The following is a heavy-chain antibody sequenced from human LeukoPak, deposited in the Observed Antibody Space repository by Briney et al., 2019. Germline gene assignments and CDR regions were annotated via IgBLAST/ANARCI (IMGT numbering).Heavy chain of an antibody. CDR2: IGNDGSST. V-gene: IGHV3-74*01. CDR1: GFTFSNYW. D-gene: IGHD1-26*01. J-gene: IGHJ4*02. CDR3: ARDGARLDY. Sequence: GGSLRLSCAASGFTFSNYWMHWVRQVPGKGLVWVSRIGNDGSSTTYADSVKGRLTISRDNAKSTLYLQMNSLRAEDTAVYYCARDGARLDYWGQGTLVTVSS.